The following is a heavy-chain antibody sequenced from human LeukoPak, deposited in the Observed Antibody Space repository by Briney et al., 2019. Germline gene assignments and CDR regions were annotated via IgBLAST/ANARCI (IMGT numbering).Heavy chain of an antibody. CDR3: ASHYSNPHIGPIYYFDY. CDR2: IKQDGSEK. V-gene: IGHV3-7*01. Sequence: PGGSLRLSCAASGFTFNSYWMSWVRQAPGKGLEWVANIKQDGSEKYYVDSVKGRFTISRDNAKNSLYLQMNSLRAEDTAVYYCASHYSNPHIGPIYYFDYWGQGTLVTVSS. J-gene: IGHJ4*02. CDR1: GFTFNSYW. D-gene: IGHD4-11*01.